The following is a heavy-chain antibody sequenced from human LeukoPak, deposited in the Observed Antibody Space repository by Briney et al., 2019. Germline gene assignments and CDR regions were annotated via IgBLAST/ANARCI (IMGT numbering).Heavy chain of an antibody. CDR3: AKVRPAAILTY. V-gene: IGHV3-30*02. CDR1: GFTFTNYG. D-gene: IGHD2-2*01. J-gene: IGHJ4*02. CDR2: IRYDGNNK. Sequence: GGSLRLSCAASGFTFTNYGMHWVRQAPGKGLDWVAFIRYDGNNKYYADSVKGRFTISRDNSKNTLYLQMNILRAEDTAVYSCAKVRPAAILTYWGQGTLVTVSS.